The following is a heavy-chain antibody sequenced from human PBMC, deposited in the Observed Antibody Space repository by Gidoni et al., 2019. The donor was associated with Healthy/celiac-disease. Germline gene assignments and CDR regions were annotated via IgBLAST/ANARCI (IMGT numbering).Heavy chain of an antibody. Sequence: QVQLQESGPVLVNPAGTLSLTCEVSGGSISSSNWWSWVRQPPGKGLEWIGDIYHSGSTNYNPSLKSRVTISVYKSKTQFSLKLRSVTAADTAVYYCASVRGIVATEDYWGQGTLVTVSS. CDR3: ASVRGIVATEDY. D-gene: IGHD5-12*01. V-gene: IGHV4-4*02. CDR1: GGSISSSNW. CDR2: IYHSGST. J-gene: IGHJ4*02.